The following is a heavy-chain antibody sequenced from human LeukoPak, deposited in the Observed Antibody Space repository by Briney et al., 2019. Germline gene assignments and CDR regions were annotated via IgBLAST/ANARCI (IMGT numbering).Heavy chain of an antibody. V-gene: IGHV3-23*01. CDR2: ISGSGGST. J-gene: IGHJ4*02. Sequence: GGSLGLSCAASGFTFSSYSMNRVRQAPGKGLEWVSAISGSGGSTYYADSVKGRFTISRDNSKNTLYLQMNSLRAENTAVYYCAKDKTYSSFFRGFDYWGQGTLVTVSS. CDR1: GFTFSSYS. CDR3: AKDKTYSSFFRGFDY. D-gene: IGHD6-6*01.